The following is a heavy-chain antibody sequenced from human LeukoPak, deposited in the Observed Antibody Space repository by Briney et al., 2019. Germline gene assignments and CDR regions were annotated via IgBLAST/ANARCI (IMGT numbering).Heavy chain of an antibody. Sequence: GGSLRLSCIASGFSFSSYEMNWVRQAPGKGLEWVSYISSSDNSMSYADSVKGRFTISRDNAKNSLCMQVNSLRAEDTAVYYCARDGIFDYWGQGTLVTVSS. CDR3: ARDGIFDY. V-gene: IGHV3-48*03. J-gene: IGHJ4*02. CDR2: ISSSDNSM. CDR1: GFSFSSYE.